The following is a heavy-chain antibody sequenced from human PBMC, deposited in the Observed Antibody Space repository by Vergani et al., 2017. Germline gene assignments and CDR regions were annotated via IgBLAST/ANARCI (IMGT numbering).Heavy chain of an antibody. Sequence: QVQLQESGPGLVKPSETLSLTCTVSGGYISSYYWSWIRQPPGKGLEWIGYIYYSGRTNYNPSLNRRVTISVDTSKNQFSLRQSSVTAADTAVYYCGAGSDTLYPGAFDIWGQGTMVTVSS. CDR2: IYYSGRT. CDR3: GAGSDTLYPGAFDI. D-gene: IGHD1-26*01. J-gene: IGHJ3*02. CDR1: GGYISSYY. V-gene: IGHV4-59*08.